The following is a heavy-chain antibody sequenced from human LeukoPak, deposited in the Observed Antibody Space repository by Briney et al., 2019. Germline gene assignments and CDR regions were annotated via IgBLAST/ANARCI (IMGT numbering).Heavy chain of an antibody. D-gene: IGHD4-23*01. J-gene: IGHJ4*02. CDR2: IKNKSEGEIT. Sequence: GGSLRLSCAASGFSFTNAWMNWVPQAPGQGLEWGGRIKNKSEGEITDYAAPVKGTFTISRDDSKNTLYLQMNSLKTEDTAVYYCTSSIRGNGGFDYWGQGTLVTVSS. CDR1: GFSFTNAW. CDR3: TSSIRGNGGFDY. V-gene: IGHV3-15*01.